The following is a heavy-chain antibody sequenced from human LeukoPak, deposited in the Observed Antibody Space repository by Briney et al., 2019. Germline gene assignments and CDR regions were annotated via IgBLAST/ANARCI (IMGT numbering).Heavy chain of an antibody. Sequence: VASVKVSCKASGGTFSSYAISWVRQAPGQGLEWMGGIIPIFGTANYAQKFQGRVTITADKSTSTAYMELSSLRSEDTAVYYCARDFGGYSGYDFPGAFDIWGQGTMVTVSS. V-gene: IGHV1-69*06. CDR3: ARDFGGYSGYDFPGAFDI. J-gene: IGHJ3*02. CDR1: GGTFSSYA. CDR2: IIPIFGTA. D-gene: IGHD5-12*01.